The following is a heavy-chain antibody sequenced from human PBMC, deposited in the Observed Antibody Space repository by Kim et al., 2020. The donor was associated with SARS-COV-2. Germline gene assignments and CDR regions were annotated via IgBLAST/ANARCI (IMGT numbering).Heavy chain of an antibody. D-gene: IGHD6-13*01. CDR3: ARWGPAAGLDF. J-gene: IGHJ4*02. Sequence: ASVKVSCKPSGYTFTSYDIHWVRRATGQGLEWMGWMKPRNGNTGYAQKFQGKVTMTRDSSISTAYLELTSLTSEDTAMYYCARWGPAAGLDFWGQGTLVTVSS. V-gene: IGHV1-8*01. CDR2: MKPRNGNT. CDR1: GYTFTSYD.